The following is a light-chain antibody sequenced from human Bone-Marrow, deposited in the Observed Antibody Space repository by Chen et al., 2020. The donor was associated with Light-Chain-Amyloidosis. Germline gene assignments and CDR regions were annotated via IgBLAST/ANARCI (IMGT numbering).Light chain of an antibody. Sequence: IVLTQSPDSLTVSLGERATIKCESSQSVLFTSNNKNYLAWYQQRPGQPPKLLISWASTRESGVPDRFRGSGSGTHFTLNISRLRAEDVAVYYCQQYYISPLTFGGGTKVEVK. CDR1: QSVLFTSNNKNY. J-gene: IGKJ4*01. CDR2: WAS. CDR3: QQYYISPLT. V-gene: IGKV4-1*01.